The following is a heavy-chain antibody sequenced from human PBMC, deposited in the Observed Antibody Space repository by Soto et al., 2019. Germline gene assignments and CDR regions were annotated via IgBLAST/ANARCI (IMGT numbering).Heavy chain of an antibody. V-gene: IGHV3-30*18. CDR3: AKVDY. CDR2: ISYDGSNK. J-gene: IGHJ4*02. Sequence: QVQLVESGGGVVQPGRSLRLSCAASGCTFSSYGMHWVRQAPGKGLEWVAVISYDGSNKYYADSVKGRFTISRDNSKNTLYLQMNSLRAEDTAVYYCAKVDYWGQGTLVTVSS. CDR1: GCTFSSYG.